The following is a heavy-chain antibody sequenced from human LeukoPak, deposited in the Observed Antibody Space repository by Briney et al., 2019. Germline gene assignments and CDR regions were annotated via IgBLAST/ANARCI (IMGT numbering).Heavy chain of an antibody. J-gene: IGHJ4*02. V-gene: IGHV1-2*02. CDR2: INVNSGGT. CDR3: ARSPHILTGENFDF. D-gene: IGHD3-9*01. Sequence: ASVEVSCKASGYTLTDDYIHWVRQAPGQGLEWMGWINVNSGGTNYAQKFYARVTMTRDTSISTAYMELSRLRSDDTAVFYCARSPHILTGENFDFWGQGTLVTVSS. CDR1: GYTLTDDY.